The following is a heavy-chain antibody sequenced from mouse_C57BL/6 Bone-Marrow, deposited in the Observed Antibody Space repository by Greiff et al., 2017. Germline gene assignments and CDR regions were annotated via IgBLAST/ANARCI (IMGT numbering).Heavy chain of an antibody. CDR1: GFTFSSYA. J-gene: IGHJ2*01. V-gene: IGHV5-4*01. CDR2: ISDGGSYT. Sequence: EVHLVESGGGLVKPGGSLKLSCAASGFTFSSYAMSWVRQTPEKRLEWVATISDGGSYTYYPDNVKSRFTISRDNAKNNLYLQMSHLKSEDTAMYYCARDGGWLSFDYWGQGTTLTVSS. D-gene: IGHD2-3*01. CDR3: ARDGGWLSFDY.